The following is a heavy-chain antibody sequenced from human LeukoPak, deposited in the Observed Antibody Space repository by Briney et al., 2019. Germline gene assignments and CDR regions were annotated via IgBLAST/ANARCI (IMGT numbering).Heavy chain of an antibody. CDR3: AQQVVGTSNSFDV. J-gene: IGHJ3*01. V-gene: IGHV4-59*01. CDR1: GASINAYY. D-gene: IGHD2-15*01. CDR2: MSYSGRT. Sequence: PSETLSLICNVSGASINAYYWTWIRQPPGKGLEWIASMSYSGRTDSNPSLQSRVPMSAGPSMSQFSLRLTSVTAADTAVYYCAQQVVGTSNSFDVWGQGTFVAVSS.